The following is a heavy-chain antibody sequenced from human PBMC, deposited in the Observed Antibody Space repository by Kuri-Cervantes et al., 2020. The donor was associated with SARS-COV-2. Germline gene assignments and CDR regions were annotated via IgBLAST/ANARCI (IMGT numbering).Heavy chain of an antibody. J-gene: IGHJ4*02. Sequence: GGSLRLSCAASGFTSSSYSTNWVRQAPGKGLEWVSSISSSSSYIYYADSVKGRFTISRDNAKNSLYLQMNSLRAEDTAVYYCARDGFTLGSGSYYFDYWGQGTLVTVSS. CDR1: GFTSSSYS. D-gene: IGHD3-10*01. CDR2: ISSSSSYI. CDR3: ARDGFTLGSGSYYFDY. V-gene: IGHV3-21*01.